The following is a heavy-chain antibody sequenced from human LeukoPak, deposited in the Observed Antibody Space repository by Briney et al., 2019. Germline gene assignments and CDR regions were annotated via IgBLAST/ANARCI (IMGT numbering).Heavy chain of an antibody. CDR3: AKGRAYYDSSGYYPG. CDR1: GFTFSSYA. D-gene: IGHD3-22*01. CDR2: ISGSGGST. J-gene: IGHJ4*02. Sequence: PGGSLRLSCAASGFTFSSYAMSWVRQAPGKGLEWVSAISGSGGSTYYADSVKGRFTISRDNSKNTLYLQMNSLRAEDTVVYYCAKGRAYYDSSGYYPGWGQGTLVTVSS. V-gene: IGHV3-23*01.